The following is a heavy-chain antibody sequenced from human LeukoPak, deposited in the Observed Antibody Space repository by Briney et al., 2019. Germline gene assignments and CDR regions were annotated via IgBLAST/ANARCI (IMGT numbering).Heavy chain of an antibody. D-gene: IGHD3-22*01. Sequence: GGSLRLSCAASGFTFSSYAMHWVRQAPGKGLEWVAVISYDGRNKYYADSVKGRFTISRDNSKNTLYLQMNSLRAEDTAVYYCARWNTYYYDSSGYFGSYGMDVWGQGTTVTVSS. V-gene: IGHV3-30*04. CDR2: ISYDGRNK. CDR1: GFTFSSYA. CDR3: ARWNTYYYDSSGYFGSYGMDV. J-gene: IGHJ6*02.